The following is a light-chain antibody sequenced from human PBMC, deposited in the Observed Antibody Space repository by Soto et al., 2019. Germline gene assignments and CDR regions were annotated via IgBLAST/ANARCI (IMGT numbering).Light chain of an antibody. CDR3: QQYGNSPQT. V-gene: IGKV3-20*01. J-gene: IGKJ1*01. CDR2: GAS. Sequence: EIVLTQSPGTLSLSPWERATLSCRASQSVTSSLAWYQQKPGQAPRLLIYGASSRATGIPDRFSGSGSGTDFTLTISRLEPEDFAVYYCQQYGNSPQTFGQGTKVDIK. CDR1: QSVTSS.